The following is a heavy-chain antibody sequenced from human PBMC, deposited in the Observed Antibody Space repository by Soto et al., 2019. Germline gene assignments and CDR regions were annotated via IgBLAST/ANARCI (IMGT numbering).Heavy chain of an antibody. J-gene: IGHJ3*01. Sequence: GGSLRLSCEGSGFSFSNYGIHWVHQAPGKXLEWVAVISHDGNSHHLADSVRGRFTISRDNSKNTVFLHMTSLRREDSAVYHCVKAQERSAQYFAVVITPFDFWGQGTMVTVSS. CDR3: VKAQERSAQYFAVVITPFDF. D-gene: IGHD3-22*01. V-gene: IGHV3-30*18. CDR1: GFSFSNYG. CDR2: ISHDGNSH.